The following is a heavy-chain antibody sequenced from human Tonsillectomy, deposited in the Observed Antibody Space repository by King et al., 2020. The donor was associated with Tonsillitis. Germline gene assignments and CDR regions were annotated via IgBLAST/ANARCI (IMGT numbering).Heavy chain of an antibody. CDR3: ARRNNILGRGMDV. J-gene: IGHJ6*02. Sequence: QLVQSGAEVKKPGESLKISCKGSGYSFISDWIGWVRQRPGKGLEWMGIIYPGDSDTRYSPSFQGQVTIPADKSISTAYLQGSSLKASDTAMYYCARRNNILGRGMDVWGQGTTVTV. CDR1: GYSFISDW. V-gene: IGHV5-51*01. D-gene: IGHD2/OR15-2a*01. CDR2: IYPGDSDT.